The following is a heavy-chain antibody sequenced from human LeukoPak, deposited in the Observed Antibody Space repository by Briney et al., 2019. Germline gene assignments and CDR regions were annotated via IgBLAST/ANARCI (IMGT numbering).Heavy chain of an antibody. Sequence: SQTLSLTCAISGDSISSNSAAWNWIRQSPSRGLEWLGSIYYRSKWYNDYAESVKSRITVNPDTYKNQFSLQLNSVTPEDTAVYFCARGNGYIYGSYYFDYWGQGTLVTVSS. CDR2: IYYRSKWYN. CDR3: ARGNGYIYGSYYFDY. V-gene: IGHV6-1*01. J-gene: IGHJ4*02. D-gene: IGHD5-18*01. CDR1: GDSISSNSAA.